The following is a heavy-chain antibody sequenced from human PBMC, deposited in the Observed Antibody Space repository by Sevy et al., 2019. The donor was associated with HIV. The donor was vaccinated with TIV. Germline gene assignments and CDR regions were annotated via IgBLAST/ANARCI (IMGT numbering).Heavy chain of an antibody. Sequence: GGSLRLSCAASGFTFSDYGMHWVRQAPGKGLEWVAVIWYDGSNKYYAESVKGRFTMSRDNSKNTLYVQMNSLRAEDTAVYYCARDKLLPVMITMVRGALSYYFDYWGQRTLVTVSS. CDR1: GFTFSDYG. CDR2: IWYDGSNK. D-gene: IGHD3-10*01. V-gene: IGHV3-33*01. J-gene: IGHJ4*02. CDR3: ARDKLLPVMITMVRGALSYYFDY.